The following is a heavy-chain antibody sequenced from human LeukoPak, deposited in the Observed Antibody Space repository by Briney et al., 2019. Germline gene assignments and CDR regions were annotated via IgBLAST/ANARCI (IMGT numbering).Heavy chain of an antibody. V-gene: IGHV3-21*01. Sequence: GGSLRLSCAASEFTFSSYSMNWVRQAPGKGLEWVSSISSSSSYIYYADSVKGRFTISRDNAKNSLYLQMNSLRAEDTAVYYCARDQSITMVRGITRAPPKYWGQGTLVTVSS. D-gene: IGHD3-10*01. CDR2: ISSSSSYI. CDR3: ARDQSITMVRGITRAPPKY. J-gene: IGHJ4*02. CDR1: EFTFSSYS.